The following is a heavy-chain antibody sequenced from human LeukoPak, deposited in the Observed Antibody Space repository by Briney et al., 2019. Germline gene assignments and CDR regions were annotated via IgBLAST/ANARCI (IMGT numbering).Heavy chain of an antibody. CDR1: GDSISSSSYY. CDR3: AKNKGYCSGGSCYWFDP. CDR2: IYYSGST. D-gene: IGHD2-15*01. Sequence: SETLSLTCTVSGDSISSSSYYWGWIRQPPGKGLEWIGSIYYSGSTYCNPSLKSRVTISVDTSKNQFSLKLSSVTAADTAVYYCAKNKGYCSGGSCYWFDPWGQGTLVTVSS. J-gene: IGHJ5*02. V-gene: IGHV4-39*01.